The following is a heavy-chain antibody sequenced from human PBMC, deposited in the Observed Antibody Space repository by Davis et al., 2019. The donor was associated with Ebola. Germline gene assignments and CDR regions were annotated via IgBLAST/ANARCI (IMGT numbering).Heavy chain of an antibody. D-gene: IGHD3-22*01. Sequence: GESLKISCAASGFTFSSYEMNWVRQAPGKGLEWVSYISSSGSTIYYADSVKGRFTISRDNAKNSLYLQMNSLRAEDTAVYYCARDDSSGYYPNWYFDLWGRGTLVTVSS. CDR2: ISSSGSTI. V-gene: IGHV3-48*03. CDR3: ARDDSSGYYPNWYFDL. CDR1: GFTFSSYE. J-gene: IGHJ2*01.